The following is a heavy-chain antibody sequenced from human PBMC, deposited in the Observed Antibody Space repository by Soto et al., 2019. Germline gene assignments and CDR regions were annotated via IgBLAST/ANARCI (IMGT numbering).Heavy chain of an antibody. CDR1: GFTFSSYA. V-gene: IGHV3-30-3*01. Sequence: QVQLVESGGGVVQPGRSLRLSCAASGFTFSSYAMHWVRQAPGKGLEWVAVISYDGSNKYYADSVKGRFTISRDNSKNTLYLQMNSLRAEDTAVYYCARPLPDTYYYDSSGYYLDYWGQGPLVTVSS. CDR2: ISYDGSNK. CDR3: ARPLPDTYYYDSSGYYLDY. J-gene: IGHJ4*02. D-gene: IGHD3-22*01.